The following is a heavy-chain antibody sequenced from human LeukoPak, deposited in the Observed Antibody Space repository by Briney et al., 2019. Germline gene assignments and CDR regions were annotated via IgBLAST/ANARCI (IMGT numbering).Heavy chain of an antibody. CDR1: GGSISSYY. V-gene: IGHV4-59*01. CDR3: ARVEYSSSPYFDY. J-gene: IGHJ4*02. D-gene: IGHD6-6*01. Sequence: SETLSLTCTVSGGSISSYYWSWIRQPPGKGLEWIGYIYYSGSTNYNPSLKSRVTISVDTSKNQFSLELSSVTAADTAVYYCARVEYSSSPYFDYWGQGTLVTVSS. CDR2: IYYSGST.